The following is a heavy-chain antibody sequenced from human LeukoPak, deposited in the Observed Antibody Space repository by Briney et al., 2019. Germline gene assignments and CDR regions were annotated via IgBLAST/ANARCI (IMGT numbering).Heavy chain of an antibody. CDR2: IWYDGSNK. V-gene: IGHV3-33*01. J-gene: IGHJ4*02. CDR1: GFTFSSYG. Sequence: GGSLRLSCALSGFTFSSYGMHWVRQAPGKGLEGVAVIWYDGSNKYYADSVKGRFTISRDNSKNTLNLQMNSLRAEDTAVYYCTRIPSSTSSWYYFDYWGQGTLVTVSS. CDR3: TRIPSSTSSWYYFDY. D-gene: IGHD6-13*01.